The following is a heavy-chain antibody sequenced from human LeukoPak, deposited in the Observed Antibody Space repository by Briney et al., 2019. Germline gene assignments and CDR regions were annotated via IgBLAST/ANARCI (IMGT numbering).Heavy chain of an antibody. V-gene: IGHV1-69*05. CDR3: ATGYCSGGSCYYFDY. J-gene: IGHJ4*02. CDR1: GGTFISYA. CDR2: IIPIFGTA. D-gene: IGHD2-15*01. Sequence: SVKVSCKASGGTFISYAISWVRQAPGQGLEWMGGIIPIFGTANYAQKFQGRVTMTTDTSTSTAYMELRSLRSDDTAVYYCATGYCSGGSCYYFDYWGQGTLVTVSS.